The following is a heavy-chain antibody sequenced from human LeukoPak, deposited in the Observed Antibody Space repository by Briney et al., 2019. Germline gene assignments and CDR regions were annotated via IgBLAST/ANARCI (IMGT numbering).Heavy chain of an antibody. D-gene: IGHD3-16*02. CDR1: GGSISSGDYY. V-gene: IGHV4-30-4*08. J-gene: IGHJ3*02. Sequence: KPSETLSLTCTVSGGSISSGDYYWSWIRQPPGKGLEWIGYIYYSGSTYYNPSLKSRVTISVDTSKNQFSLKLSSVTAADTAVYYCARVIVIYAFDIWGQGTMVTVSS. CDR3: ARVIVIYAFDI. CDR2: IYYSGST.